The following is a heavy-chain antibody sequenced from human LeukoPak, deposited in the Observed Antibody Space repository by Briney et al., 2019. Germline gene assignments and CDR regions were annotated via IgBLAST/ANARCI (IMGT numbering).Heavy chain of an antibody. V-gene: IGHV4-59*01. CDR3: ARETSLAGFASGLGFNY. D-gene: IGHD6-19*01. J-gene: IGHJ4*02. Sequence: SETLSLTCTVSGASISSWYWSWIRQPPGKGLEWIGFIYGSGNTNYNPSLKSRVTMSIDTSKNQFSLMLTSVTAADTATYYCARETSLAGFASGLGFNYWGQGILVTVSS. CDR1: GASISSWY. CDR2: IYGSGNT.